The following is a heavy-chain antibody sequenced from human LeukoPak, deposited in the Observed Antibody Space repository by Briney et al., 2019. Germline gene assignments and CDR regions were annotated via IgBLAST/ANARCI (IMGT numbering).Heavy chain of an antibody. CDR2: INPSGGST. CDR3: AEMATNGGGGDN. CDR1: GYTFTSYY. Sequence: EASVKVSCKASGYTFTSYYMHWVRQAPGQGLEWMGIINPSGGSTSYAQKFQGRVTMTRDMSTSTVYMELSSLRSEDTAVYYCAEMATNGGGGDNWGQGTLVTVSS. V-gene: IGHV1-46*01. J-gene: IGHJ4*02. D-gene: IGHD5-24*01.